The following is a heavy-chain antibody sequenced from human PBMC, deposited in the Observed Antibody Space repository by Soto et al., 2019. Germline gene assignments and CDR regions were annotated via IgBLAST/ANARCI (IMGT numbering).Heavy chain of an antibody. Sequence: SETLSLTCTVSGGSISSSSYYWGWIRQPPGKGLEWIGSIYYSGSTYYNPSLKSRVTISVDTSKNQFSLKLSSVTAADTAVYYCASSPGVVDDWYYYYGMDVWGQGTTVTV. V-gene: IGHV4-39*01. CDR2: IYYSGST. D-gene: IGHD2-15*01. CDR1: GGSISSSSYY. CDR3: ASSPGVVDDWYYYYGMDV. J-gene: IGHJ6*02.